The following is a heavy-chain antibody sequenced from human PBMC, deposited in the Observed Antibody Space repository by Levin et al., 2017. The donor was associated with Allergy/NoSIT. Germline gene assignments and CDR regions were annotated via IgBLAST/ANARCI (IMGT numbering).Heavy chain of an antibody. CDR1: GGSFSGYY. V-gene: IGHV4-34*01. CDR3: ARVGLWFGELS. J-gene: IGHJ4*02. CDR2: INHSGST. Sequence: MASETLSLTCAVYGGSFSGYYWSWIRQPPGKGLEWIGEINHSGSTNYNPSLKSRVTISVDTSKNQFSLKLSSVTAADTAVYYCARVGLWFGELSWGQGTLVTVSS. D-gene: IGHD3-10*01.